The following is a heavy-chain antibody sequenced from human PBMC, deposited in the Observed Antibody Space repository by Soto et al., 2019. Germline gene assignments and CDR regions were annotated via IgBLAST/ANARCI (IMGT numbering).Heavy chain of an antibody. D-gene: IGHD2-8*02. J-gene: IGHJ5*02. CDR2: IIPIYASP. V-gene: IGHV1-69*06. Sequence: QVQLVQSGAEVKKPGSSVKVSCKASGGTFSSNAISWVRQAPGQGLEWMGGIIPIYASPNYAQNFQGRVTVTADKATSTAYLELSRLKFADSAIYYCAVTVTGSRSPVDHWGRGTLVIVSS. CDR3: AVTVTGSRSPVDH. CDR1: GGTFSSNA.